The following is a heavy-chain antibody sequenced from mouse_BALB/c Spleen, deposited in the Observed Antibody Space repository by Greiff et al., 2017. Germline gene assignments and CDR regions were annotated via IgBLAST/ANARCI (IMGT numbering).Heavy chain of an antibody. J-gene: IGHJ4*01. CDR2: ISSGGSYT. CDR1: GFTFSSYA. Sequence: EVQLVESGGGLVKPGGSLKLSCAASGFTFSSYAMSWVRQSPEKRLEWVAEISSGGSYTYYPDTVTGRFTISRDNAKNTLYLEMSSLRSEDTAMYYCARGGKNDDGYYLYAMDYWGQGTSVTVSS. V-gene: IGHV5-9-4*01. CDR3: ARGGKNDDGYYLYAMDY. D-gene: IGHD2-3*01.